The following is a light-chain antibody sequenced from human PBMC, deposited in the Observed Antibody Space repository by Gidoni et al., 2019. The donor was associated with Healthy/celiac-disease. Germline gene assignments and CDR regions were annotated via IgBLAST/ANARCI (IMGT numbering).Light chain of an antibody. V-gene: IGKV1-9*01. CDR2: AAS. CDR3: QQLNSYPLFT. J-gene: IGKJ3*01. Sequence: DIRLTQSPSFLSASVGDSITITCRASQGISSYLAWYQQKPGKAPKLLIYAASTLQSGVPSRFSGSGSGTEFTLTISSLQPEDFATYYCQQLNSYPLFTFGHGTKVDIK. CDR1: QGISSY.